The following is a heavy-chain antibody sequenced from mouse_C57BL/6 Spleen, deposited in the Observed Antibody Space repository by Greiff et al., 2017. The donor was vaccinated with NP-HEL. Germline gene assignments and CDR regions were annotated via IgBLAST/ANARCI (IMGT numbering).Heavy chain of an antibody. V-gene: IGHV1-7*01. Sequence: QVHVKQSGAELAKPGASVKLSCKASGYTFTSYWMHWVKQRPGQGLEWIGYINPSSGYTKYNQKFKDKATLTADESSSTAYMQLSSLTYEDSAVYYCARSRLLLYYGYGDAMDYWGQGTSVTVSS. CDR3: ARSRLLLYYGYGDAMDY. CDR1: GYTFTSYW. D-gene: IGHD2-2*01. J-gene: IGHJ4*01. CDR2: INPSSGYT.